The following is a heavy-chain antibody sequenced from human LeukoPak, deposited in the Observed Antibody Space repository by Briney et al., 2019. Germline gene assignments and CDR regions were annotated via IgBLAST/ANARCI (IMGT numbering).Heavy chain of an antibody. Sequence: GGSLRLSCAASGFTVRTNYMSWVRQAPGKGLEWVSVLYSGGNTYYADSVKGRFTISRDDSKNTLYLQMSSLSVEDTAVYYCARVGSGDIYGYGDYWGQGTLVTVSS. CDR2: LYSGGNT. CDR1: GFTVRTNY. V-gene: IGHV3-66*01. D-gene: IGHD5-18*01. CDR3: ARVGSGDIYGYGDY. J-gene: IGHJ4*02.